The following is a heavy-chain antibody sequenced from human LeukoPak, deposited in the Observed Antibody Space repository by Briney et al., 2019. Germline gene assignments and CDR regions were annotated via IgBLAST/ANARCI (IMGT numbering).Heavy chain of an antibody. CDR3: ARDLRYSSGWSASGMDV. V-gene: IGHV1-2*02. CDR1: GYTFTDYY. Sequence: GASVKVSCKASGYTFTDYYMHWVRQAPGLGLEWMGWINPNSGVTNYAQKFQGSITMTRDTSISTAYMELSSLRSDDTAVYYCARDLRYSSGWSASGMDVWGKGTTVTISS. CDR2: INPNSGVT. D-gene: IGHD6-19*01. J-gene: IGHJ6*03.